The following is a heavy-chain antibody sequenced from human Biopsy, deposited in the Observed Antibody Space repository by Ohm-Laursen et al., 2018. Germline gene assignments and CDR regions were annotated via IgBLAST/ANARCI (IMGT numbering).Heavy chain of an antibody. CDR3: ARGGFFAYSTFDY. J-gene: IGHJ4*02. D-gene: IGHD4-11*01. Sequence: SLRLSCAASGFTFSNYYMHWVRQAPGKGLLWVSRIKRDGTTTDYAESAKGRFTISRDNAKNTLYLQMNSLRAEDTAVYYCARGGFFAYSTFDYWGQGALVTVSS. CDR1: GFTFSNYY. V-gene: IGHV3-74*01. CDR2: IKRDGTTT.